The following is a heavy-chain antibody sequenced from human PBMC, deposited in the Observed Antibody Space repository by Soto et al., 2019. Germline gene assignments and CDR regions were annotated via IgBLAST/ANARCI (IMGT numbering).Heavy chain of an antibody. CDR1: GGSVSSSSYS. D-gene: IGHD2-2*03. J-gene: IGHJ6*02. CDR2: ISSSENT. V-gene: IGHV4-39*01. Sequence: SETLSLTCTVSGGSVSSSSYSWGWIRQSPGKGLEWIGTISSSENTYYNPSLLSRVTISVDTSKNEFSLRLSSVTAADTAVYYCARLNGYCISTNCHGYYGMDVWGQGTTVT. CDR3: ARLNGYCISTNCHGYYGMDV.